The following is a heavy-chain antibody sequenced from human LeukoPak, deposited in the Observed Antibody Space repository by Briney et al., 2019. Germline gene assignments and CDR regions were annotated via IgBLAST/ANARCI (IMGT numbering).Heavy chain of an antibody. D-gene: IGHD2-8*01. CDR3: AKSGTRLSFLVDY. V-gene: IGHV3-30*02. Sequence: GGSLRLSCAASGFTFSSYSINWVRQAPGKGLEWVAFIRYDGSNKYYADSVKGRFTISRDNSKNTLYLQMNSLRAEDTAVYYCAKSGTRLSFLVDYWGQGTLVTVSS. J-gene: IGHJ4*02. CDR1: GFTFSSYS. CDR2: IRYDGSNK.